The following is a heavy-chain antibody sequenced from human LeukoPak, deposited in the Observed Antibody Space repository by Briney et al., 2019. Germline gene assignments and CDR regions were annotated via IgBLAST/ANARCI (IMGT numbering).Heavy chain of an antibody. Sequence: PGGSLRLSCAASGFTVSSNYMSWVRQAPGKGLEWVSVIYSGGSTYYADSVKGRFTISRDNSKNTLYLQTNSLRAEDTAVYYCARVSRGPHPYYYDSSGYMDYWGQGTLVTVSS. CDR3: ARVSRGPHPYYYDSSGYMDY. J-gene: IGHJ4*02. D-gene: IGHD3-22*01. V-gene: IGHV3-53*01. CDR2: IYSGGST. CDR1: GFTVSSNY.